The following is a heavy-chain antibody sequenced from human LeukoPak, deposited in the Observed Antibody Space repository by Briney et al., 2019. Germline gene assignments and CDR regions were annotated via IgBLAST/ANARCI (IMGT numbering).Heavy chain of an antibody. D-gene: IGHD3-10*01. CDR1: GFTFSSYY. J-gene: IGHJ1*01. CDR3: ARDRSAYNNGGGELGH. CDR2: ISTSSSYI. V-gene: IGHV3-21*06. Sequence: GRSLRLSCAASGFTFSSYYMYWVRQAPGKGLEWVSSISTSSSYIYSADSVKGRFTISRDNAKNSLFLQMNNLRAEDTATYYCARDRSAYNNGGGELGHWSQGTLVTVSS.